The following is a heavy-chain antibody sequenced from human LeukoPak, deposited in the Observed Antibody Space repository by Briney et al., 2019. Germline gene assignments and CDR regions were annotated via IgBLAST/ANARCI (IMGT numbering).Heavy chain of an antibody. CDR3: ASLLSDYDILTGTPPSGWRGYFDY. J-gene: IGHJ4*02. Sequence: ASVKVSCKASGYTFTSYSMHWVRQAPGQGLEWMGILNPSGGSTNYAQKFQGRVTITADKSTSTAYMELSSLRSEDTAVYYCASLLSDYDILTGTPPSGWRGYFDYWGQGTLVTVSS. D-gene: IGHD3-9*01. CDR2: LNPSGGST. V-gene: IGHV1-46*01. CDR1: GYTFTSYS.